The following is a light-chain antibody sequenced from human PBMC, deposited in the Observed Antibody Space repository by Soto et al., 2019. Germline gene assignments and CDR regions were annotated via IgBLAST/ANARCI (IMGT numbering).Light chain of an antibody. V-gene: IGKV3-15*01. CDR2: GAS. CDR1: QSVSSD. CDR3: HQYTAWPPNYT. J-gene: IGKJ2*01. Sequence: EIVMTQSPATLSVSPGERATLSCRASQSVSSDLAWYQQKPGQPPRLLIYGASTRATGIPATFSGGGSRTESTLTISSLHSEDAAVYYSHQYTAWPPNYTFGQRTKLDIK.